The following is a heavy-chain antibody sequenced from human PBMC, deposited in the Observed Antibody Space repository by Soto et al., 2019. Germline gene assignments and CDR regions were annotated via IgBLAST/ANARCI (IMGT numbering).Heavy chain of an antibody. CDR1: GFTFSISG. D-gene: IGHD3-3*01. Sequence: WGSLGLSCAASGFTFSISGIHGSRQAPGKGLEWVAVISYDGSNKYYADSVKGRFTISRDNSKNTLYLQMNSLRAEDTAVYYCAKKRLEWLSLVSYGMDVWGQGTTVTVSS. CDR3: AKKRLEWLSLVSYGMDV. J-gene: IGHJ6*02. V-gene: IGHV3-30*18. CDR2: ISYDGSNK.